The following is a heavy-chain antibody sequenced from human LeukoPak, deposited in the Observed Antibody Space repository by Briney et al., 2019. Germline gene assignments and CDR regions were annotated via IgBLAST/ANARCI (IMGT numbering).Heavy chain of an antibody. CDR2: IYYSGSS. D-gene: IGHD3-10*01. J-gene: IGHJ6*03. CDR1: GGSISSSSYY. Sequence: SEPLSLTCTVSGGSISSSSYYWGWSRPPTGKGLEWIWTIYYSGSSYSNPSLKSRLTISVGTSKNPFSLRPGSVTAADTAVTYCARHFCYASGSRGYYYSYMDVWGKGTTVTISS. V-gene: IGHV4-39*01. CDR3: ARHFCYASGSRGYYYSYMDV.